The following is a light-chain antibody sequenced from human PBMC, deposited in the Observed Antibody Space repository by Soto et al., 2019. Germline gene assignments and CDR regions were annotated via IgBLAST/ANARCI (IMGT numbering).Light chain of an antibody. J-gene: IGKJ3*01. CDR3: QQRSNWPPFT. Sequence: EIVLTQSPATLSLSPGERTTNSCRASQSVSSYLAWYQQKPGQAPRLLIYDASNRATGIPARFSGSGSGTDFTLTISSLEPEDFAVYYCQQRSNWPPFTFGPGTKVDIK. CDR1: QSVSSY. CDR2: DAS. V-gene: IGKV3-11*01.